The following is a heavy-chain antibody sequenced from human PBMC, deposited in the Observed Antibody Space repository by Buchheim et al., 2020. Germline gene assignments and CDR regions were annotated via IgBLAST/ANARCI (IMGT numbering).Heavy chain of an antibody. CDR3: ARERWFGELGPYYGMDV. CDR2: INPSGGST. Sequence: QVQLVQSGAEVKKPGASVKVSCKASGYTFTSYYMHWVRQAPGQGLEWMGIINPSGGSTSYAQKFQGRVTMTRETSTSTVYMELSSLRSEDTAVYYCARERWFGELGPYYGMDVWGQGTT. CDR1: GYTFTSYY. D-gene: IGHD3-10*01. V-gene: IGHV1-46*03. J-gene: IGHJ6*02.